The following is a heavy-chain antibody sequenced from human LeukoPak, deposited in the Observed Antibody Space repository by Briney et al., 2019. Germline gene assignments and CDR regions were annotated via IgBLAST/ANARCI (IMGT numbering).Heavy chain of an antibody. Sequence: PGGSLRLSCAASGFTFSSYSMNWARQASGKGLEWVGRIRSKANDYATTYAASVKGRFTISRNDSRNTAYLQLNSLRAEDTAVYYCASQYYYDHHDAFDIWGQGTMVTVSS. J-gene: IGHJ3*02. CDR1: GFTFSSYS. D-gene: IGHD3-22*01. CDR2: IRSKANDYAT. V-gene: IGHV3-73*01. CDR3: ASQYYYDHHDAFDI.